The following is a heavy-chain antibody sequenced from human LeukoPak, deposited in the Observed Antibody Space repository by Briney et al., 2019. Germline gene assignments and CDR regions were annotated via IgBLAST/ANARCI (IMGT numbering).Heavy chain of an antibody. CDR2: IIPIFGTA. V-gene: IGHV1-69*06. J-gene: IGHJ4*02. Sequence: SVKASCKASEGTFNSYAISWVRQAPGQGLEWMGRIIPIFGTANYAQKFLGRVTITADKSTSTVYMELSSLRSEDTAVYYCARSRPSGFIDYWDYWGQGTLVTVSS. D-gene: IGHD4/OR15-4a*01. CDR1: EGTFNSYA. CDR3: ARSRPSGFIDYWDY.